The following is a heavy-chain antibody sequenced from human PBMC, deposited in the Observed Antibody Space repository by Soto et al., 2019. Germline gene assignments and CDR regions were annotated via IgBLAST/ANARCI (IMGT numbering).Heavy chain of an antibody. D-gene: IGHD3-9*01. CDR2: MNPNSGNT. Sequence: ASVKVSCKASGYTFTSYDINWVRQATGQGLEWMGWMNPNSGNTGYAQKFQGRVTMTRNNSISTAYMELSSLRSEDTAVYYCARDWGDILTGYYVYYGMDVWGQGTTVTVSS. V-gene: IGHV1-8*01. CDR1: GYTFTSYD. J-gene: IGHJ6*02. CDR3: ARDWGDILTGYYVYYGMDV.